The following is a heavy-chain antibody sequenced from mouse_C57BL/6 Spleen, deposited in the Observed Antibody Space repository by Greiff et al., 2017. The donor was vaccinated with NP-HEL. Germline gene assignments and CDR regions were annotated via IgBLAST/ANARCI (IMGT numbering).Heavy chain of an antibody. Sequence: EVQLQQSGAELVKPGASVKLSCTASGFNIKDYYMHWVKQRTEQGLEWIGRIDPEDGETKYAPKFQGKATITADTSSNTAYLQLSSLTAEDTAVYYWARSPGGSSDDWYFDVWGTGTTVTVSS. CDR1: GFNIKDYY. CDR3: ARSPGGSSDDWYFDV. CDR2: IDPEDGET. J-gene: IGHJ1*03. D-gene: IGHD1-1*01. V-gene: IGHV14-2*01.